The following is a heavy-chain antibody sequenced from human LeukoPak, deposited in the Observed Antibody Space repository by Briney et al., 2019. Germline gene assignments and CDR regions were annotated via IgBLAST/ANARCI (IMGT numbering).Heavy chain of an antibody. J-gene: IGHJ4*02. D-gene: IGHD6-13*01. Sequence: SETQSLTCTVSGVSISSYYWSWIRQPPGKGLEWIGYIYYSGSTNYNPSLKSRVTISVDTSKNQFSLKLSSVTAADTAVYYCARVEAAAGTLLDYWGQGTLVTVSS. CDR2: IYYSGST. CDR3: ARVEAAAGTLLDY. CDR1: GVSISSYY. V-gene: IGHV4-59*01.